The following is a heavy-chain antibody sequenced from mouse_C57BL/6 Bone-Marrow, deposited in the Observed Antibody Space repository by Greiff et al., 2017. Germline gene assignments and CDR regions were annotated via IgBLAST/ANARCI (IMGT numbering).Heavy chain of an antibody. CDR1: GFTFSDYG. J-gene: IGHJ3*01. CDR2: ISSGSSTI. V-gene: IGHV5-17*01. D-gene: IGHD4-1*01. Sequence: EVQRVESGGGLVKPGGSLKLSCAASGFTFSDYGMHWVRQAPEKGLEWVAYISSGSSTIYYADTVKGRFTMSRDNAKNTLVLQMTSLRSEDTALYYWGRRLGRDWFAYWGQGTLVTVSA. CDR3: GRRLGRDWFAY.